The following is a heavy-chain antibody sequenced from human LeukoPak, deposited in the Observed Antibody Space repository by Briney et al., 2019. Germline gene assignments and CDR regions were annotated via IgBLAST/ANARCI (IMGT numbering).Heavy chain of an antibody. CDR3: ALRGYSYGYRTDYFDY. V-gene: IGHV3-11*04. CDR1: GFTFSDYY. Sequence: PGGSLGLSCAASGFTFSDYYMSWIRQAPGKGLEWVSYISSSGSTIYYADSVKGRFTISRDNAKNSLYLQMNSLRAEDTAVYYCALRGYSYGYRTDYFDYWGQGTLVTVSS. CDR2: ISSSGSTI. D-gene: IGHD5-18*01. J-gene: IGHJ4*02.